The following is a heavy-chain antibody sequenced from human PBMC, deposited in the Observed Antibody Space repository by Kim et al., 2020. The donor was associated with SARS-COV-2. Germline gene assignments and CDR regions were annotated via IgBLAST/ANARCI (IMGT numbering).Heavy chain of an antibody. CDR2: IWYDGSNK. CDR1: GFTFSSYG. V-gene: IGHV3-33*01. J-gene: IGHJ3*02. D-gene: IGHD2-21*01. CDR3: ASGDVCGGDCHALGAFDI. Sequence: GGSLRLSCAASGFTFSSYGMHWVRQAPGKGLEWVAVIWYDGSNKYYADSVKGRFTISRDNSKNTLYLQMNSLRAEDTAVYYCASGDVCGGDCHALGAFDIWGQGTMVTVSS.